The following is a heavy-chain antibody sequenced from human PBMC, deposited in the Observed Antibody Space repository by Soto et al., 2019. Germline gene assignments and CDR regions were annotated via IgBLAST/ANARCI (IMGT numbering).Heavy chain of an antibody. CDR3: ATGGVDTAMVRVLPRDYYMDV. J-gene: IGHJ6*03. CDR1: GYTFTSYA. Sequence: ASVKVSCKASGYTFTSYAMHWVRQAPGQRLEWMGWINAGNGNTKYSQKFQGGVTITRDTSASTAYMELSSLRSEDTAVYYCATGGVDTAMVRVLPRDYYMDVWGKGTTVTVSS. CDR2: INAGNGNT. D-gene: IGHD5-18*01. V-gene: IGHV1-3*01.